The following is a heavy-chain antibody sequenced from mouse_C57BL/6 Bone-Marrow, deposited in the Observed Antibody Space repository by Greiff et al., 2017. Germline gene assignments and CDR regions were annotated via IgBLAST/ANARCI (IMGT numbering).Heavy chain of an antibody. CDR2: IHPRSGNT. J-gene: IGHJ1*03. V-gene: IGHV1-81*01. CDR1: GYTFTSYG. CDR3: ARYGWEMYFDV. Sequence: VQLQQSGAELARPGASVKLSCKASGYTFTSYGISWVKQRPGQGLEWIGEIHPRSGNTYYNEKFKGKATLTADKSSSTAYMELRSLTSEDSAVYFCARYGWEMYFDVWGTGTTVTVSS. D-gene: IGHD1-1*02.